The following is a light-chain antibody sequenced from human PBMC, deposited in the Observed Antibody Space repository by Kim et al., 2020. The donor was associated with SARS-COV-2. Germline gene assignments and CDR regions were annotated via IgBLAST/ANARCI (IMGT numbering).Light chain of an antibody. J-gene: IGLJ1*01. CDR2: ANT. CDR3: QSYDTSLSGYV. Sequence: QRVTISCIGRSSNIGAGYDVHWYRHLPGTAPKLLIYANTNRPSGVPDRFSGSKSGTSASLVITGLQAEDEADYYCQSYDTSLSGYVFGSGTKVTVL. V-gene: IGLV1-40*01. CDR1: SSNIGAGYD.